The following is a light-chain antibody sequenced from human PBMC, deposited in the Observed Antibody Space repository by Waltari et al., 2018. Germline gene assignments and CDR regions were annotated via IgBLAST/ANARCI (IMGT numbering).Light chain of an antibody. J-gene: IGLJ2*01. V-gene: IGLV7-43*01. CDR1: TGAVTSGFY. Sequence: QTVVTQEPSLTVSPGGTVTLTCASSTGAVTSGFYPSWFQQKPGQPPRALIYSTNNKHSPTTARFSGSVLGGKAALTLSGVQVEDKAEYYCLLYYGGAQVFGGGTKLTVL. CDR3: LLYYGGAQV. CDR2: STN.